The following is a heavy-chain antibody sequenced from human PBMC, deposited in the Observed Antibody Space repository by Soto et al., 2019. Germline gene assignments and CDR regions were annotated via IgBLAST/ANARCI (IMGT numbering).Heavy chain of an antibody. Sequence: GGSLRLSCAASGFTFSSYGMHWVRQAPGKGLEWVAVIWYDGSNKYYGDSMKGRFTISRDNGKNSLYLEMHSLRAEDTAVYYCARESEDLTSNFDYWGQGTLVTVSS. V-gene: IGHV3-33*01. CDR1: GFTFSSYG. J-gene: IGHJ4*02. CDR2: IWYDGSNK. CDR3: ARESEDLTSNFDY.